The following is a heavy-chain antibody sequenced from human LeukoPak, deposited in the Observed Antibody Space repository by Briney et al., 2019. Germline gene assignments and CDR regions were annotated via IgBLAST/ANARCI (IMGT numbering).Heavy chain of an antibody. V-gene: IGHV3-21*01. D-gene: IGHD2-15*01. CDR1: GSTFSRYS. CDR2: ISSSSSYI. Sequence: GGSLRLSCAASGSTFSRYSMNWVRQAPGKGLEWVSSISSSSSYIYYADSVKGRFTISRDNAKNSLYLQMNSLRAEDTAVYYCARDRGYCSGGTCRIHYFDYWGQGTLVTVSS. J-gene: IGHJ4*02. CDR3: ARDRGYCSGGTCRIHYFDY.